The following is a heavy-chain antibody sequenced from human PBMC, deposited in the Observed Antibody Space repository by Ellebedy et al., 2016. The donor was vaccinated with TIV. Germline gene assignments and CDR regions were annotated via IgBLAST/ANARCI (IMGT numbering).Heavy chain of an antibody. CDR3: AKGPSRGAAAAKY. CDR1: GLSFSSDW. Sequence: GESLKISXVASGLSFSSDWMSWVRQAPGKGLEWVANIKQDGSEKNYVDSVKGRFTISRDNPKNTVFLQMNSLRGEDTAVYYCAKGPSRGAAAAKYWGQGTLVTVSS. J-gene: IGHJ4*02. D-gene: IGHD6-13*01. CDR2: IKQDGSEK. V-gene: IGHV3-7*02.